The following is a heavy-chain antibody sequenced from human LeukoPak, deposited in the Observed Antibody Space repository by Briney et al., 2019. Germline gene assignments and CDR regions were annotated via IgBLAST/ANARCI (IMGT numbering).Heavy chain of an antibody. V-gene: IGHV3-15*01. CDR1: GFAFCNAW. CDR3: TTEAYDSSGYYQYY. D-gene: IGHD3-22*01. Sequence: GGSLRLSRAVSGFAFCNAWMSCVPGAPGTGREWVGRMKSKTDVGTTDYAAPVKGRFTILRDDSKNTLYLQMNSLKTEDTAVYYCTTEAYDSSGYYQYYWGQGTLVTVSS. CDR2: MKSKTDVGTT. J-gene: IGHJ4*02.